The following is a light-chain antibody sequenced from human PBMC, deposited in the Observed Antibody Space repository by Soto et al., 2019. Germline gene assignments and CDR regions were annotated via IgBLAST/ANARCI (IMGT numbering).Light chain of an antibody. CDR1: NSDVGGYNY. Sequence: QSVLTQPPSASGSPGQSFTISCTGTNSDVGGYNYVSWYQQYPGKAPRLIIYEVSERPSGVPDRFSGSKSGNTAYLTVSGLQTADEADYYCSSYAGSNWYVFGTGTKVNVL. J-gene: IGLJ1*01. CDR3: SSYAGSNWYV. V-gene: IGLV2-8*01. CDR2: EVS.